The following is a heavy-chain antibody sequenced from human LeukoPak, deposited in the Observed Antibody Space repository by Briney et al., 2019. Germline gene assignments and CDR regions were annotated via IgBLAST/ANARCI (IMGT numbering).Heavy chain of an antibody. J-gene: IGHJ4*02. V-gene: IGHV3-21*01. CDR3: ARDKLNYYGSGSYYAFDY. CDR2: ISSSSSYI. CDR1: GFTFSSYS. D-gene: IGHD3-10*01. Sequence: GGSLRLSCAAPGFTFSSYSMNWVRQAPGKGLEWVSSISSSSSYIYYADSVKGRFTISRDNAKNSLYLQMNSLRAEDTAVYYCARDKLNYYGSGSYYAFDYWGQGTLVTVSS.